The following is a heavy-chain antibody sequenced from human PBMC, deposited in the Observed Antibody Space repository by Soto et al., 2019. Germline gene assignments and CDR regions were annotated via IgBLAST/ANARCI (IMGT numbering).Heavy chain of an antibody. CDR2: IKSKTDGGTT. Sequence: PGGSLRLSCAASGFTFSNAWMNWVRQAPGKGLEWVGRIKSKTDGGTTDYAAPVKGRFTISRDDSKNTLYLQMNSLKTEDTAVYYCTTDCLMDIVATTRGRSGCNYWGQGTLVTVSS. CDR1: GFTFSNAW. J-gene: IGHJ4*02. D-gene: IGHD5-12*01. CDR3: TTDCLMDIVATTRGRSGCNY. V-gene: IGHV3-15*07.